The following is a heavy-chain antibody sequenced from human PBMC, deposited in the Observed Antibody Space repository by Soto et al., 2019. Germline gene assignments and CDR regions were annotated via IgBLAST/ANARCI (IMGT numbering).Heavy chain of an antibody. V-gene: IGHV4-39*01. D-gene: IGHD6-19*01. CDR3: ASYAVAGNY. J-gene: IGHJ4*02. CDR2: IYYSGST. CDR1: GGSISSSSYY. Sequence: SETLSLTCTVSGGSISSSSYYWGWIRQPPGKGLEWIGSIYYSGSTYYNPSLKSRVTISVDTSKNQFSLKLSSVTAADTAVYYCASYAVAGNYWGQGTLVTVSS.